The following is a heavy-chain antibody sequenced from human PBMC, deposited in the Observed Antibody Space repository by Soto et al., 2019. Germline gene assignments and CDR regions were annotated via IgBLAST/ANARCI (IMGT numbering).Heavy chain of an antibody. D-gene: IGHD2-15*01. CDR2: IYQSGTT. CDR3: VRDSRYCTDGGCSISRDAFDV. CDR1: GFPVRSNKY. Sequence: QVQLQESGPGLVKPSGTQSLTCTVSGFPVRSNKYWSWVRQSPGKPLEWIGEIYQSGTTYYNPPLSGRVTISKEQSKNQISLILTSVTAAYTAVYHCVRDSRYCTDGGCSISRDAFDVWGQGTLVTVSS. J-gene: IGHJ3*01. V-gene: IGHV4-4*02.